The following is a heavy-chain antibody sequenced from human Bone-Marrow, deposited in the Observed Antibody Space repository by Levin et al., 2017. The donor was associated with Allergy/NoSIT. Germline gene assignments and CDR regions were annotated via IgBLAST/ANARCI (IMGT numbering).Heavy chain of an antibody. D-gene: IGHD6-13*01. CDR3: ARHFSTNWYKPFDY. Sequence: SETLSLTCSVSGASISTDNSYWGWIRQSPGKGLEWLGSLYYSGTTYPNPSLKSRVTISVDTSKNQFSLKVTSVTAADTALYYCARHFSTNWYKPFDYWGQGILVTVSS. J-gene: IGHJ4*02. V-gene: IGHV4-39*01. CDR1: GASISTDNSY. CDR2: LYYSGTT.